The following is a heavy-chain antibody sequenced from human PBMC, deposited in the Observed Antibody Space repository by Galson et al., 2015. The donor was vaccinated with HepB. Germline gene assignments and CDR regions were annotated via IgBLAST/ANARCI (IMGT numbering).Heavy chain of an antibody. Sequence: SLRLSCAASGFMFNKYDMNWVRQAPGKGLEWVSYISFSGTIYYSDSVKGRFSISRDNVRNSLYIQMNSLRADDTAIYYCARGGDACSNTACQARDYYYYMDVWGNGTTVTVS. D-gene: IGHD2-2*01. CDR2: ISFSGTI. CDR1: GFMFNKYD. CDR3: ARGGDACSNTACQARDYYYYMDV. J-gene: IGHJ6*03. V-gene: IGHV3-48*03.